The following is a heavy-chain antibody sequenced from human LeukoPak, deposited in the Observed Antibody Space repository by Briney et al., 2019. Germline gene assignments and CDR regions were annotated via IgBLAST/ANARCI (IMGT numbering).Heavy chain of an antibody. D-gene: IGHD5-18*01. V-gene: IGHV4-39*07. CDR1: GGSISSSSYY. CDR2: INHSGST. J-gene: IGHJ4*02. CDR3: ATSHYGYHY. Sequence: PSETLSLTCTVSGGSISSSSYYWDWIRQPPGKGLEWIGEINHSGSTNYNPSLKSRVTISVDTSKNQFSLKLTSVTAADTAVYYCATSHYGYHYWGQGILVTVSS.